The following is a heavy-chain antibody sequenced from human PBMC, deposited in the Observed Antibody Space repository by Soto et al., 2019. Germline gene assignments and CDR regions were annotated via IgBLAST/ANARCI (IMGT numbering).Heavy chain of an antibody. J-gene: IGHJ4*02. Sequence: SETLSLTCTVSGGSISSYDWTWIRQPPGKGLEWIGYIYNSGSTDYNPSLKSRVSMSVETSKNQFSLKLRSVTAADTAMYFCGRRHCSGGSCYYGFDFWGQGTLVTVSS. CDR1: GGSISSYD. V-gene: IGHV4-59*01. D-gene: IGHD2-15*01. CDR3: GRRHCSGGSCYYGFDF. CDR2: IYNSGST.